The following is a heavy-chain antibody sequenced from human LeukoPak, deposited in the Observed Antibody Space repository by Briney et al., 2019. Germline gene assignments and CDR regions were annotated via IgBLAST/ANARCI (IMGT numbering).Heavy chain of an antibody. CDR1: GGTFSSYA. D-gene: IGHD3-22*01. V-gene: IGHV1-69*13. CDR2: IIPLFGTA. CDR3: ARDGYYYDSSGYSHDAFDI. Sequence: SVKVSCKASGGTFSSYAISWVRQAPGQGLEWMGGIIPLFGTANYAQKFQGRVTITADESTSTAYMELSSLRSEDTAVYYCARDGYYYDSSGYSHDAFDIWGQGTMVTVSS. J-gene: IGHJ3*02.